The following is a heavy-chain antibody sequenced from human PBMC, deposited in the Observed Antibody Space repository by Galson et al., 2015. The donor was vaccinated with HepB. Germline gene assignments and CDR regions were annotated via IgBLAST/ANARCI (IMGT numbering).Heavy chain of an antibody. J-gene: IGHJ4*02. CDR3: ARGSAYYDSSGFHSFDY. Sequence: SLRLSCAGSGFTFSAYGMNWVRQAPGKGLEWIAYITTNSDSKDYADSVKGRFTVSRDNARNTLYLQMNSLRAEDTAVYYCARGSAYYDSSGFHSFDYWGQGTLVTVSS. D-gene: IGHD3-22*01. CDR1: GFTFSAYG. CDR2: ITTNSDSK. V-gene: IGHV3-48*01.